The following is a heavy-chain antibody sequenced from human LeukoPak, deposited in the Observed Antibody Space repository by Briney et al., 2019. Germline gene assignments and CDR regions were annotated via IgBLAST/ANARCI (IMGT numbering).Heavy chain of an antibody. Sequence: ASVKVSCKASGYTFTSYAMHWVRQAPGQRLEWMGWINAGNGNTKYSQKFQGRVTITRDTSASTAYMELRSLRSDDTAVYYCARGNSFGYSSSWSLGDYYGMDVWGQGTTVTVSS. D-gene: IGHD6-13*01. CDR2: INAGNGNT. J-gene: IGHJ6*02. CDR3: ARGNSFGYSSSWSLGDYYGMDV. V-gene: IGHV1-3*01. CDR1: GYTFTSYA.